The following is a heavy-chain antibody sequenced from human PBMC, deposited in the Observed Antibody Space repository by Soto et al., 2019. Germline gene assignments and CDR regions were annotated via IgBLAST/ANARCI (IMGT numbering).Heavy chain of an antibody. CDR3: ARHAAQYYYDSSGYNALPSWYFDL. CDR1: GYSFTNNW. V-gene: IGHV5-10-1*01. CDR2: IDPIDSDT. Sequence: GESLKISCKSSGYSFTNNWIGWVRQMPRKGLGWMGRIDPIDSDTHYSPSFQGHATISADKSISTAYLQWSSLEASDTAMYYCARHAAQYYYDSSGYNALPSWYFDLWGRGTLVTVS. J-gene: IGHJ2*01. D-gene: IGHD3-22*01.